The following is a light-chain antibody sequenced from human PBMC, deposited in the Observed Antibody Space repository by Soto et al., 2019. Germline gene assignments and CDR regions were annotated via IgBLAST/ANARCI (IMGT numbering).Light chain of an antibody. Sequence: DIQMTQSPSTLSASVGDRVTITCRASQSTSTWLAWYQQRPGKTPKLLISEASKLESGVPSRFSGSGSGTEFTLTISSLQPDDCATYYCQQDITYPYAVGQGTKVEIK. CDR1: QSTSTW. CDR3: QQDITYPYA. J-gene: IGKJ1*01. CDR2: EAS. V-gene: IGKV1-5*03.